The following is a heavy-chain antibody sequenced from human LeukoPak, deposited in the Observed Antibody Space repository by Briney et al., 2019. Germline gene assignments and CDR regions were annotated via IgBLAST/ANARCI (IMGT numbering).Heavy chain of an antibody. D-gene: IGHD3-22*01. CDR3: ASGSYDSSGRPL. J-gene: IGHJ4*02. CDR2: IYYSGST. Sequence: PSETLSLTCTVSGGSISSSSYYWGWIRQPPGKGLEWIGSIYYSGSTNYNPSLKSRVTISVDTSKNQFSLKLSSVTAADTAVYYCASGSYDSSGRPLWGQGTLVTVSS. CDR1: GGSISSSSYY. V-gene: IGHV4-39*07.